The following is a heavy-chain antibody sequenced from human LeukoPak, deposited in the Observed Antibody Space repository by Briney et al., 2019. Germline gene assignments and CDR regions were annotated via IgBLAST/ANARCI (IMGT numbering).Heavy chain of an antibody. CDR3: ARGRRSQYYYYYYMDV. V-gene: IGHV1-69*05. CDR2: IIPIFGTA. J-gene: IGHJ6*03. Sequence: SVKVSCKAYRGTFSSYAISWVRQAPGQGLEWMGRIIPIFGTANYAQKFQGRVTITTDESTSTAYMELSSLRSEDTAVYYCARGRRSQYYYYYYMDVWGKGTTVTVSS. CDR1: RGTFSSYA. D-gene: IGHD6-25*01.